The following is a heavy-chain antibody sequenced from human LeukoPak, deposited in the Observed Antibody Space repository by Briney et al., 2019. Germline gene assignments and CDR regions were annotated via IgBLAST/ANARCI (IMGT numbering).Heavy chain of an antibody. J-gene: IGHJ6*02. CDR1: GGTFSISS. CDR2: IIPVLNIT. V-gene: IGHV1-69*04. Sequence: SSVTVSYNTSGGTFSISSITWVLGAPGQGLEWMGRIIPVLNITTYAQKFQGSVTITADTSTSTVYMELSSLRSEETAVYYCARDHGLTAPPSNGFDVGGRGTTVIVSS. D-gene: IGHD5-18*01. CDR3: ARDHGLTAPPSNGFDV.